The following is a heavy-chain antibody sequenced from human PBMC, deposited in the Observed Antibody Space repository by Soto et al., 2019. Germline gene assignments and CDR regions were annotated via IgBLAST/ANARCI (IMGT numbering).Heavy chain of an antibody. CDR3: AREGHTDYSDYDAFDI. Sequence: ASVKVSCKASGYTFTSYYMHWVRQAPGQGLEWMGIINPSGGSTSYAQKFQGRVTMTRDTSTSTVYMELSSLRSEDTAVYYCAREGHTDYSDYDAFDIWGQGTMVTVSS. CDR1: GYTFTSYY. D-gene: IGHD4-17*01. V-gene: IGHV1-46*01. J-gene: IGHJ3*02. CDR2: INPSGGST.